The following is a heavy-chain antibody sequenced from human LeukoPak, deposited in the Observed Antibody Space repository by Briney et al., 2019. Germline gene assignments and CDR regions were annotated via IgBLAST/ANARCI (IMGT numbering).Heavy chain of an antibody. Sequence: SETLSLTCTVSGGSISSSSYYWGWIRQPPVKGLEWIGSIYYSGSTYYNPSLKSRVTISVDTSKNQFSLKLSSVTAADTAVYYCAREKKGYDFWSGYYRGSGYYFDYWGQGTLVTVSS. J-gene: IGHJ4*02. CDR3: AREKKGYDFWSGYYRGSGYYFDY. CDR1: GGSISSSSYY. D-gene: IGHD3-3*01. V-gene: IGHV4-39*07. CDR2: IYYSGST.